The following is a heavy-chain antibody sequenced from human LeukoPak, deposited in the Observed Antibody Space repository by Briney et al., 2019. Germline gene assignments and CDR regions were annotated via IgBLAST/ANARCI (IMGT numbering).Heavy chain of an antibody. J-gene: IGHJ4*02. CDR2: ISYDGSNK. V-gene: IGHV3-30*03. CDR3: APEGDGYILFDY. Sequence: PGRSLRLSCAAPGFTFSSYGMHWARQAPGKGLEWVAVISYDGSNKYYADSVKGRFTISRDNSKNTLYLQMNSLRVEDTAVYYCAPEGDGYILFDYWGQGTLVTVSS. D-gene: IGHD5-24*01. CDR1: GFTFSSYG.